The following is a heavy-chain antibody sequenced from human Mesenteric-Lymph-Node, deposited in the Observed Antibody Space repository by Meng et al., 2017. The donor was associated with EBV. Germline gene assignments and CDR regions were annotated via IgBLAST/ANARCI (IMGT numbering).Heavy chain of an antibody. V-gene: IGHV3-21*01. CDR2: ISSSTYI. CDR3: TRDMGLGVGATSSF. CDR1: GFNFNYYS. Sequence: EVQLVESGGXLVKPGGSXRLSCAASGFNFNYYSMSWVRQAPGKGLEWVSYISSSTYIYYGDSVKGRFTISRDNAKNSLYLQMNNLRADDTAVYYCTRDMGLGVGATSSFWGQGTLVTVSS. J-gene: IGHJ4*02. D-gene: IGHD3-10*01.